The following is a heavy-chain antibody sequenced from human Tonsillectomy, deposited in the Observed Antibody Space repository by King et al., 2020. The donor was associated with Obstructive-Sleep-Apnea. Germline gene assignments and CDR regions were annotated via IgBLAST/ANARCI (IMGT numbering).Heavy chain of an antibody. J-gene: IGHJ2*01. CDR3: ARQPTDRYFDL. V-gene: IGHV3-48*04. CDR1: GFTFSSYT. Sequence: VQLQESGGRSVQPGGSLRLSCAASGFTFSSYTMNWVRQAPGKGLEWVSYIGSSSTITYYTDSVKGRFTISKDNAKNSLYLQMNGLRVDDTAVYYCARQPTDRYFDLWGRGTLITVSS. D-gene: IGHD3-9*01. CDR2: IGSSSTIT.